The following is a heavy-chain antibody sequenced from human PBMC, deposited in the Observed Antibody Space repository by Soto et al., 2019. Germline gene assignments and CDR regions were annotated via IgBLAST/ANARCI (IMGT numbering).Heavy chain of an antibody. CDR3: ARDTGRASADL. J-gene: IGHJ5*02. CDR1: GFTFSYYE. V-gene: IGHV3-48*03. Sequence: EVQLAESGGDLVQPGGSLRLSCVGSGFTFSYYEMNWVRQAPGKGLERVAFISHTDRLTHYPDSVKGRFTISRDNAKNSLYLEMTNLRVEYTAVYYCARDTGRASADLWGHGTLVSVSS. CDR2: ISHTDRLT. D-gene: IGHD6-13*01.